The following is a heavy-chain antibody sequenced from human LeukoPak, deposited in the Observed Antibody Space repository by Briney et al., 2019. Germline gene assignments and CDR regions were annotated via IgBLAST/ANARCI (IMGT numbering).Heavy chain of an antibody. CDR3: AKAYYGSGYYYYDMDV. D-gene: IGHD3-10*01. CDR1: GFTFSSYG. V-gene: IGHV3-30*18. J-gene: IGHJ6*02. Sequence: GGSLRLSCAASGFTFSSYGMHWVRQAPGKGLEWVAVISNDGSKKYYADSGKGRFTISRDNSRYTLYLQMNSQRVEDTAVYYCAKAYYGSGYYYYDMDVWGQGTTVTVSS. CDR2: ISNDGSKK.